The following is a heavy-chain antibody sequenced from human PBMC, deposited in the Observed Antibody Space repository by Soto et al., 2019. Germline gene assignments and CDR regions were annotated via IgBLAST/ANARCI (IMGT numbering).Heavy chain of an antibody. J-gene: IGHJ5*02. D-gene: IGHD3-10*01. V-gene: IGHV4-30-2*01. CDR3: AGAQFYSGSGNYNNLMFDA. Sequence: SETLSLTCAVSGGSIGGVGYSWSWIRQPPGGGLEWIGYMYHSGTFLKSPSLKTRLTMSLDMSKNQFSLTLNSMTAADTAVYYCAGAQFYSGSGNYNNLMFDAWGQGIQVTVS. CDR1: GGSIGGVGYS. CDR2: MYHSGTF.